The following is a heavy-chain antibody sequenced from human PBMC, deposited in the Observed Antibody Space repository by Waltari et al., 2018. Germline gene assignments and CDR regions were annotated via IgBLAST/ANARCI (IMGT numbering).Heavy chain of an antibody. CDR3: ARGQGIVRRFDT. V-gene: IGHV4-34*01. D-gene: IGHD3-22*01. J-gene: IGHJ5*02. CDR2: MNQIGQT. CDR1: GETLSGYY. Sequence: QVQLHQWGAGLLKPSETLSLTCATYGETLSGYYWSWIRQPPGKGLEWMGEMNQIGQTNDSPSRKRRVTSSVDTSKNQVSLNLTSVTAAGTAVYYCARGQGIVRRFDTWGQGTLVAVSS.